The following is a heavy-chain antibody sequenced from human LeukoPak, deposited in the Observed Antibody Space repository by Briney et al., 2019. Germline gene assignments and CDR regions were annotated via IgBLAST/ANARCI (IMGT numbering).Heavy chain of an antibody. D-gene: IGHD3-9*01. V-gene: IGHV1-2*02. J-gene: IGHJ6*02. Sequence: ASVKVSCKASGGTFSSYAISWVRQAPGQGLEWMGWINPNSGGTHYAQKFQGRVTMTRDTSISTAYMELSRLRSDDTAVYYCASLDWSYGMDVWGQGTTVTVSS. CDR1: GGTFSSYA. CDR2: INPNSGGT. CDR3: ASLDWSYGMDV.